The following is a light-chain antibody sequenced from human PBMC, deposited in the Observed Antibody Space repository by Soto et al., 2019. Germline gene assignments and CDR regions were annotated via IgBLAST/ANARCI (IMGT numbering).Light chain of an antibody. CDR3: SSYTSSNTDV. J-gene: IGLJ1*01. CDR2: DVS. CDR1: SSDVGGYNY. Sequence: QSVLSQPASVSGSPGQSITISCTGTSSDVGGYNYVSWYQHHPGKAPKLMIYDVSTRPSGVSNRFSGSKSGNTASLTISGLQAEDEADYSCSSYTSSNTDVFGTGTKVTVL. V-gene: IGLV2-14*03.